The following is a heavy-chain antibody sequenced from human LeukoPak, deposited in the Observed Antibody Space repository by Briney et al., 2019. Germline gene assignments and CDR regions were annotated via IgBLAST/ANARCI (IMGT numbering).Heavy chain of an antibody. CDR1: GVSVSNTGYS. CDR2: ILYGGST. CDR3: ARGGGIYLFDP. J-gene: IGHJ5*02. D-gene: IGHD1-26*01. V-gene: IGHV4-39*01. Sequence: SETLSLTCTVSGVSVSNTGYSWGWIRQPPGKVLEWIGNILYGGSTYYNPSLKSRVTMSLDTSKNQFSLRLTSVTAADTAVYYCARGGGIYLFDPWGQGTLVTVSS.